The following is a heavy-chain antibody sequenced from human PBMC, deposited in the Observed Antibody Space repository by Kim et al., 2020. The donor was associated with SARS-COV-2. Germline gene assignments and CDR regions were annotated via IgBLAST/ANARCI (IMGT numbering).Heavy chain of an antibody. J-gene: IGHJ3*01. Sequence: YAASAKGRFTNSRYNSKNTLYLQMNSLRAEDTAVYYCGGDFSGLNGFVFWGQGTMVTVSS. V-gene: IGHV3-53*04. D-gene: IGHD3-22*01. CDR3: GGDFSGLNGFVF.